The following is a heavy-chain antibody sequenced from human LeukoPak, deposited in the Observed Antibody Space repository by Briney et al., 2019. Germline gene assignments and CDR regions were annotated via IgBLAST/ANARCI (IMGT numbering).Heavy chain of an antibody. D-gene: IGHD3-10*01. J-gene: IGHJ6*04. V-gene: IGHV3-64D*06. CDR1: GFTFSSYA. Sequence: HPGASLRLSCSASGFTFSSYAMRWVRQAPGKGLEYVSAISSNGGSTYYADSVKGRFTISRDNSKNTLYLQMSRLRAEDTAVYYCVSSRVRGAAYGMDFWGKGTTVTVSS. CDR3: VSSRVRGAAYGMDF. CDR2: ISSNGGST.